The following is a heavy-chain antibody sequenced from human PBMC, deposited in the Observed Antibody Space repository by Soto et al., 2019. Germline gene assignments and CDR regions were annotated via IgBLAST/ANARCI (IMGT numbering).Heavy chain of an antibody. J-gene: IGHJ4*02. Sequence: VQLVESGGGVVQPGRSLRLSCAASGFTFSSYGMHWVRQAPGKGLEWVAVIWYDGSNKYYADSVKGRFTISRDNSKNTLYLQMNSLRAEDTAVYYCARDRAYSRASSLGYWGQGTLVTVSS. D-gene: IGHD6-13*01. CDR1: GFTFSSYG. V-gene: IGHV3-33*01. CDR3: ARDRAYSRASSLGY. CDR2: IWYDGSNK.